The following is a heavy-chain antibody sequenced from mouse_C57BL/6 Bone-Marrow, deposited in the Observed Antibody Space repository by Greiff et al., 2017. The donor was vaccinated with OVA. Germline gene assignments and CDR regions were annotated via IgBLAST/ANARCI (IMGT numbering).Heavy chain of an antibody. CDR3: AREDGNYFAWFAY. D-gene: IGHD2-1*01. CDR2: ISDGGSYT. V-gene: IGHV5-4*01. CDR1: GFTFSSYA. J-gene: IGHJ3*01. Sequence: EVQRVESGGGLVKPGGFLKLSCAASGFTFSSYAMSWVRQTPEKRLEWVATISDGGSYTYYPDNVKGRFTISRDNAKNNLYLQMSHLKSEDTAMYYCAREDGNYFAWFAYWGQGTLVTVSA.